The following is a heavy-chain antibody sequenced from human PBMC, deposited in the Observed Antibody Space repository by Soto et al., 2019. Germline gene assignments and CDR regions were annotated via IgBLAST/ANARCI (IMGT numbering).Heavy chain of an antibody. J-gene: IGHJ6*02. CDR2: ISWNSGSI. V-gene: IGHV3-9*01. D-gene: IGHD3-16*01. CDR3: ANDIARLIRYYFGMDV. Sequence: PGGSLRLSCAASGFTFDDYAMHWVRQAPGKGLERVSGISWNSGSIGYADSVKGRFTISRDNATNSLYLRMNSLRAEDTALYYFANDIARLIRYYFGMDVWGQGTTVTVSS. CDR1: GFTFDDYA.